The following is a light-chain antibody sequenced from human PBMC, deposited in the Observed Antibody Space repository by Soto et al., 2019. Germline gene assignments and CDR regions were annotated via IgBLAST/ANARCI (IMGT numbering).Light chain of an antibody. V-gene: IGKV3-20*01. Sequence: EIVLTQSPGTLSLSPGERATLSCRASQSVSNYLAWYQRKPGQAPRLLIYGASSRATGIPDRFSGSGSGTDFTLTITRLEPEDFALYYCHQYGGSPQTFGQGTKGEIK. CDR3: HQYGGSPQT. J-gene: IGKJ1*01. CDR1: QSVSNY. CDR2: GAS.